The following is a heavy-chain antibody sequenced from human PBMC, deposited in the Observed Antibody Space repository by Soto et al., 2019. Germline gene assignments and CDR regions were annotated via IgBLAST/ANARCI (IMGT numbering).Heavy chain of an antibody. CDR1: GFTFSSYW. Sequence: GGSLRLSCAASGFTFSSYWMHWVRQAPGKGLVWVSRINSDGSSTSYADSVKGRFTISRDNAKNTRYLQMNSLRAEDTAVYYCAIGPSGITIFGVVSYYYYYGMDVWGQGTTVTVSS. CDR2: INSDGSST. V-gene: IGHV3-74*01. CDR3: AIGPSGITIFGVVSYYYYYGMDV. J-gene: IGHJ6*02. D-gene: IGHD3-3*01.